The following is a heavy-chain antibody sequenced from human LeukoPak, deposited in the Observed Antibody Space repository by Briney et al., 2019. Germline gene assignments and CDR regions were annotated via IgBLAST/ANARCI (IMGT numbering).Heavy chain of an antibody. CDR3: ARGGHSGYAENYFDY. D-gene: IGHD5-12*01. CDR1: GGTFSSYA. V-gene: IGHV1-69*13. J-gene: IGHJ4*02. CDR2: IIPIFGTA. Sequence: ASVKVSCKASGGTFSSYAISWVRQAPGQGLEWMGGIIPIFGTANYAQKFQGRVTITADESTSTAYMELSSLRSEDTAVYYCARGGHSGYAENYFDYWGQGTLVTVSS.